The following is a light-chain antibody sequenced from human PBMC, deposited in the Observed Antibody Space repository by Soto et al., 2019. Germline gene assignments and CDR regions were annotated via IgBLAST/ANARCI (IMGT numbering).Light chain of an antibody. Sequence: EIVLTQSPDTLSLSPGERATLSCRASQSVSSSFLAWYQQRSGQAPRLLIYGASRRATGIPDRFSGSGSGTDFTLTLSRLEPEDFAVYYCQQYGTSPPYTFGPGTKVDIK. J-gene: IGKJ3*01. V-gene: IGKV3-20*01. CDR3: QQYGTSPPYT. CDR2: GAS. CDR1: QSVSSSF.